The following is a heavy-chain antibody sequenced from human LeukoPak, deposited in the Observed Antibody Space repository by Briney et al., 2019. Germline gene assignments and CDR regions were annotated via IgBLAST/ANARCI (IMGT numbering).Heavy chain of an antibody. V-gene: IGHV4-34*01. CDR1: GGSFSGYY. CDR3: ARGKTYYYGSGSYGPPFDY. D-gene: IGHD3-10*01. Sequence: SETLSLTCAVHGGSFSGYYWSWIRQPPGKGLEWIGEINHSGSTNYNPSLKSRVAISVDTSKNQFSLKLSSVTAADTAVYYCARGKTYYYGSGSYGPPFDYWGQGTLVTVSS. CDR2: INHSGST. J-gene: IGHJ4*02.